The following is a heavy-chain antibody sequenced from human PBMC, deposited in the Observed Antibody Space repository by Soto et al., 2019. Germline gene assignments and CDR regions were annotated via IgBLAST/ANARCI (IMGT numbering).Heavy chain of an antibody. Sequence: EGQLVESGGDLVKPGGSLSLSCAASGFTFSAYAFNWVRQAPGKGLEWVSTIHSSPDDTYYADPAKGRFTISRDNNKNSVWLQMNSLRAEDTAVYYCARAVDLYTPARLLYFAMDVWGQGTTGTVSS. CDR2: IHSSPDDT. CDR3: ARAVDLYTPARLLYFAMDV. V-gene: IGHV3-21*06. CDR1: GFTFSAYA. D-gene: IGHD6-6*01. J-gene: IGHJ6*02.